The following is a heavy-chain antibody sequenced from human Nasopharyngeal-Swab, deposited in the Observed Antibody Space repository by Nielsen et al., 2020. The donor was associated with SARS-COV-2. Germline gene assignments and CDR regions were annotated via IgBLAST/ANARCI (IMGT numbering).Heavy chain of an antibody. Sequence: GGSLRLSCAASGFTFSSYEMNWVRQAPGKGLEWVSYITSSGSTIYYADSVKGRFTISRDNAKTSLYLQMNSLRAEDTAVYYCARGRAQLWSRVNGMDVWGQGTTVTVSS. CDR1: GFTFSSYE. J-gene: IGHJ6*02. CDR3: ARGRAQLWSRVNGMDV. V-gene: IGHV3-48*03. D-gene: IGHD5-18*01. CDR2: ITSSGSTI.